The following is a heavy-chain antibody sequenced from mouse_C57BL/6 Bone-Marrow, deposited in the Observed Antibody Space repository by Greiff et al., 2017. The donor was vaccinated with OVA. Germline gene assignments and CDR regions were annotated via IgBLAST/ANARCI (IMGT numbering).Heavy chain of an antibody. CDR3: AIWDCFAY. J-gene: IGHJ3*01. V-gene: IGHV1-58*01. Sequence: EVKLKESGAELVRPGSSVKMSCKASGYTFTSYGMNWVKQRPGQGLEWIGDIYTGNGYTEYNEKFKGKATLTSDTSSSTAYMQLSSLTSEDSAVYFCAIWDCFAYWGRGTPVTVSS. D-gene: IGHD4-1*01. CDR2: IYTGNGYT. CDR1: GYTFTSYG.